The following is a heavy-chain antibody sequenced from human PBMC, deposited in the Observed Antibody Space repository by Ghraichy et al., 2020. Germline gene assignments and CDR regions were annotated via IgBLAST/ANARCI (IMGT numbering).Heavy chain of an antibody. D-gene: IGHD5-12*01. Sequence: GSLRLSCAASGFSFSNFAMAWVRQAPGKGLEWVSSISVSGGSRYYADSVKGRFTISRDNSKNTLYLQLNTLRADDTALYYCAKDTMQGYDYLGEFDYWGQGTLVTVSS. CDR3: AKDTMQGYDYLGEFDY. CDR2: ISVSGGSR. CDR1: GFSFSNFA. J-gene: IGHJ4*02. V-gene: IGHV3-23*01.